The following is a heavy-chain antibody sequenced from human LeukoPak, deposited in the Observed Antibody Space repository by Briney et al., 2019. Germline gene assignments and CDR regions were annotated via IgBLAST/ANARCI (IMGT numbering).Heavy chain of an antibody. J-gene: IGHJ4*02. D-gene: IGHD6-13*01. CDR2: INPNSGGT. V-gene: IGHV1-2*02. CDR3: AAAVAAAGPWSLDY. Sequence: GASVKVSCKASGYTFTGYYMHWVRQAPGQGLEWMGWINPNSGGTNYAQKFQGRVTMTRDTSISTAYMELSRLRSDDTAVYYCAAAVAAAGPWSLDYWGQGTLVTVSS. CDR1: GYTFTGYY.